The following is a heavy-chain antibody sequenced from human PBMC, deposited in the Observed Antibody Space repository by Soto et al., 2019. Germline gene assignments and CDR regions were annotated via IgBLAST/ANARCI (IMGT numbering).Heavy chain of an antibody. V-gene: IGHV2-5*02. D-gene: IGHD3-9*01. CDR3: EHQRLYYDVLTVYYKGHDAFDI. J-gene: IGHJ3*02. CDR1: GFSLSTSGVG. CDR2: IYWDDDK. Sequence: QITLKESGPTLVKPTQTLTLTCTFSGFSLSTSGVGVGWIRQPPGKALEWLALIYWDDDKRYSPSLKSRLTINKETSKTQGVLTMTHMDPVDTATYIGEHQRLYYDVLTVYYKGHDAFDIWGQGTMVNVSS.